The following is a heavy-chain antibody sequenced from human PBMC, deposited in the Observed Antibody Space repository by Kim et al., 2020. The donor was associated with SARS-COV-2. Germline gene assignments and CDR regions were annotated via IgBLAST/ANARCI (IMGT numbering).Heavy chain of an antibody. CDR3: ARQGDSSGYRSAFDI. V-gene: IGHV5-10-1*01. Sequence: PSFPGHVTISADKSISTAYLQWSSLKASDTAMYYCARQGDSSGYRSAFDIWGQGTMVTVSS. J-gene: IGHJ3*02. D-gene: IGHD3-22*01.